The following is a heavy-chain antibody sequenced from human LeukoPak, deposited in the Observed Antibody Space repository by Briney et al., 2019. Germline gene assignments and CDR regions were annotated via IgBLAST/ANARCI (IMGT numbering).Heavy chain of an antibody. CDR2: INQDGSEK. Sequence: GSLGLSCAASGFTFSSYWMSWVRQAPGKGLEWVANINQDGSEKYYVDSVKGRFTISRDNAKNSLYLQMNNLRAEDTAVYYCAREPESYAVFLWGQGTLVTVSS. CDR3: AREPESYAVFL. J-gene: IGHJ4*02. D-gene: IGHD1-26*01. CDR1: GFTFSSYW. V-gene: IGHV3-7*01.